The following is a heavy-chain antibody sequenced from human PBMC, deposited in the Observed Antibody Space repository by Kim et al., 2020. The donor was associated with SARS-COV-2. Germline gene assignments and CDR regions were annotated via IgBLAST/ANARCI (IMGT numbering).Heavy chain of an antibody. D-gene: IGHD3-10*01. J-gene: IGHJ6*02. CDR1: GFTFSDLG. CDR3: AKGKIRAMVWAVNQYNFFYDMEH. Sequence: GGSLRLSCATSGFTFSDLGMHWVRQAPGKGLEWVALISPDGTKKYYADSVKGRLTISRDNSENTLFLQMNSLRSEDTAVYYCAKGKIRAMVWAVNQYNFFYDMEHWGQGTKVTV. V-gene: IGHV3-30*02. CDR2: ISPDGTKK.